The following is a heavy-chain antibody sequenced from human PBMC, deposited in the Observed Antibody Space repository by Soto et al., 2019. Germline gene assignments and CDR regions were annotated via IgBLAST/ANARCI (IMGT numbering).Heavy chain of an antibody. D-gene: IGHD6-13*01. V-gene: IGHV3-74*01. Sequence: GGSLRISCEASGFIFTNFWMHWVRPVPGKGLVWVSRIDTSGSSTSYADSVKGRFTISRDNAKNTVSLQMNSLRAEDTGVYYCAKDSWYFDLWSQGSLVTVSS. CDR2: IDTSGSST. CDR3: AKDSWYFDL. CDR1: GFIFTNFW. J-gene: IGHJ4*02.